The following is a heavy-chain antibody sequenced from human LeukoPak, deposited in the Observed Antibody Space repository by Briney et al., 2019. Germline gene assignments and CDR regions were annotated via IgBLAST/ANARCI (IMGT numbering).Heavy chain of an antibody. CDR1: GFTFNNYG. J-gene: IGHJ4*02. CDR3: ARDLVFNDFWSGYAYPGEGDY. D-gene: IGHD3-3*01. CDR2: ITGSGDRA. Sequence: GGSLRLSCVASGFTFNNYGMTWVRQAPGKGLEWVSSITGSGDRANYADSLKGRFTISRDNSKRTLYLQMNSLRAEDTAVYYCARDLVFNDFWSGYAYPGEGDYWGQGTLVTVSS. V-gene: IGHV3-23*01.